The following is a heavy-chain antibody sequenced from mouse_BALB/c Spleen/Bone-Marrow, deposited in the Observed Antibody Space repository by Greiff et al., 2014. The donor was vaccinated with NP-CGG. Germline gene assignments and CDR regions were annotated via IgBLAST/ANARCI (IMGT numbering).Heavy chain of an antibody. CDR2: INPGSGGT. D-gene: IGHD3-3*01. CDR1: GYAFTNYL. V-gene: IGHV1-54*01. J-gene: IGHJ2*01. CDR3: ARRDGSYFDY. Sequence: QVQLQQSGAELVRPGTSVKVSCKASGYAFTNYLIEWVKQRPGQGLEWIGMINPGSGGTNYNEKFKGKATLTADKSSGTAYMQLSSLTSDDSAVYLCARRDGSYFDYWGQGTTLTVSS.